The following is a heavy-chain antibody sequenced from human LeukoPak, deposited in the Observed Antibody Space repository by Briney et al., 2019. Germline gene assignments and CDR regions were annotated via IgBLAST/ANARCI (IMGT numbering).Heavy chain of an antibody. Sequence: ASVKVSCKAPGYTFTSYYMHWVRQAPGQGLEWMGIINPSGGSTSYAQKFQGRVTMTRDTSTSTVYMELSSLRSEDTAVYYCARDPGDYYYGMDVWGQGTTVTVSS. CDR1: GYTFTSYY. J-gene: IGHJ6*02. CDR2: INPSGGST. D-gene: IGHD3-10*01. CDR3: ARDPGDYYYGMDV. V-gene: IGHV1-46*01.